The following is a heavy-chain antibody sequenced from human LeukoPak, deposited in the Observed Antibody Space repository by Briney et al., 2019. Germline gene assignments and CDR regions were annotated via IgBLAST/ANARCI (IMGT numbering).Heavy chain of an antibody. CDR3: AKNSPLLWFGELSSFDY. Sequence: GGSLRLSCAASGFTFSSYGMHWVRQAPGKGLEWVAVIWYDGSNKYYADSVKGRFTISRDNSKNTLYLQMNSLRAEDTAVYYCAKNSPLLWFGELSSFDYWGQGTLVTVSS. D-gene: IGHD3-10*01. V-gene: IGHV3-33*06. J-gene: IGHJ4*02. CDR1: GFTFSSYG. CDR2: IWYDGSNK.